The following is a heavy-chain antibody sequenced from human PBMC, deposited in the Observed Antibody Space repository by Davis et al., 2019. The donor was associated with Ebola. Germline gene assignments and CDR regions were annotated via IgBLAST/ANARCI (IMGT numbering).Heavy chain of an antibody. CDR3: AHSQDDNAGNHYFEY. J-gene: IGHJ4*02. Sequence: SGPTLVKPTQTLTLTCTFSGFSLSTSGVGVGWIRQPPGKALEWLAVIYWDEDKRYRPSLKNRLTITKDTSKNQVVLTMTNMDPVDTGTYYCAHSQDDNAGNHYFEYWGQGALVSVYS. CDR1: GFSLSTSGVG. CDR2: IYWDEDK. D-gene: IGHD4-23*01. V-gene: IGHV2-5*02.